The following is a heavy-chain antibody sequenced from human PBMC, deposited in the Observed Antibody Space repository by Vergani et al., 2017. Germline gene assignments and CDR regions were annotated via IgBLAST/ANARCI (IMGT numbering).Heavy chain of an antibody. CDR1: GFTFSSYG. V-gene: IGHV3-30*18. D-gene: IGHD6-19*01. CDR3: AKDFKSSGWYYFDY. CDR2: ISYDGSNK. J-gene: IGHJ4*02. Sequence: QVQLVESGGGVVQPGRSLRLSCAASGFTFSSYGMHWVRQAPGKGLEWVAVISYDGSNKYYADSVKGRFTISRDNSKNTRYLQMNSLRAEDTAVYYCAKDFKSSGWYYFDYWGQGTLVTVSS.